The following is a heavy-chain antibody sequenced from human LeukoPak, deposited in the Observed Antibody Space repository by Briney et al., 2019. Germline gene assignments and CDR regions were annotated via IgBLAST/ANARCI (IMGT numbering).Heavy chain of an antibody. J-gene: IGHJ4*02. Sequence: KPSQTLSLTCSVSGASVGNDGYHWNWLRQHPGKGLEWIGYIYYSGSTTYNPSLKSRVTISVDTSKNQFSLKMNSMTAADTAVYYCARGRYYGFSGDYWGQGILVTVSS. CDR1: GASVGNDGYH. CDR3: ARGRYYGFSGDY. D-gene: IGHD3-10*01. CDR2: IYYSGST. V-gene: IGHV4-31*03.